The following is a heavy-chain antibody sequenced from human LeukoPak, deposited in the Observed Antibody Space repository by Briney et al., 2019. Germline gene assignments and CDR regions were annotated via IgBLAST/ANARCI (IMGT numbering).Heavy chain of an antibody. Sequence: SCKSSGGTFSSYAMSWVRQAPGKGLEWVSTISNSGGSTYYADSVKGRFTISRDNSKNTLYLQLSSLRAEDTAVYYCAKDLYYDFWSGSDYWGQGTLVTVSS. D-gene: IGHD3-3*01. CDR2: ISNSGGST. V-gene: IGHV3-23*01. J-gene: IGHJ4*02. CDR1: GGTFSSYA. CDR3: AKDLYYDFWSGSDY.